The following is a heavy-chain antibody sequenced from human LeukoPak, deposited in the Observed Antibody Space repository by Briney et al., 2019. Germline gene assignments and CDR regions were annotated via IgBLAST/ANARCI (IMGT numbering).Heavy chain of an antibody. J-gene: IGHJ4*02. Sequence: GGSLRLSCAASVFTFSKYWMLWVRQAPGKGLESVSRVNTDGTVTTYADSVKGRFTVSRDNADNTMFLQMNSVRDEDTAVYYCAAKQWLAPPPDSWGQGTPVTVSS. CDR2: VNTDGTVT. CDR3: AAKQWLAPPPDS. V-gene: IGHV3-74*01. CDR1: VFTFSKYW. D-gene: IGHD6-19*01.